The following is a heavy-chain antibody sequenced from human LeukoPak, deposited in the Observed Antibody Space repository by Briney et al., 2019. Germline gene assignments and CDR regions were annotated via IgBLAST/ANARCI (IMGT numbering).Heavy chain of an antibody. CDR1: GFTVSSNY. V-gene: IGHV3-66*03. CDR2: IYSCGST. CDR3: AKTDRRDSSGYQDY. D-gene: IGHD3-22*01. Sequence: GGSLRLSCAASGFTVSSNYMSWVRQAPGKGLEWVSVIYSCGSTYYADSVKGRFTISRDNSKNTLYLQMNSLRAEDTAVYYCAKTDRRDSSGYQDYWGQGTLVTVSS. J-gene: IGHJ4*02.